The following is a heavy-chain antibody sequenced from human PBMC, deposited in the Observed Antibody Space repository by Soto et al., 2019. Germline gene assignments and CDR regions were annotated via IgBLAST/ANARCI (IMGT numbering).Heavy chain of an antibody. J-gene: IGHJ4*02. V-gene: IGHV1-69*06. CDR3: ARGLDQPPVGLYFDT. CDR2: IIPAFGTA. CDR1: GGTFNSYL. Sequence: QVQLVQSGAEVKNPGSSVKVSCKTSGGTFNSYLIAWVRKAPGQGLEWMGGIIPAFGTAKYAQKFQGRVKITADKYTTTAYMELRTLTSEDTAVYYCARGLDQPPVGLYFDTWGQGTLVTVSS. D-gene: IGHD2-2*01.